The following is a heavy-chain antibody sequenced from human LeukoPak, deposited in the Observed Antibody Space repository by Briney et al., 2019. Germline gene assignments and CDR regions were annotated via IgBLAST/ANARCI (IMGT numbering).Heavy chain of an antibody. V-gene: IGHV3-23*01. CDR1: GFTFSSYA. CDR2: VSGDST. J-gene: IGHJ4*02. CDR3: AIPPIAYGGVIYYFDY. D-gene: IGHD3-16*01. Sequence: AGGSLRLSCAVSGFTFSSYAMSWVRQAPGKGLEWVSGVSGDSTYYAGSVKGRFAISRDNSKNTLYLQMNSLRAEDTAVYYCAIPPIAYGGVIYYFDYWGQGTLVTVSS.